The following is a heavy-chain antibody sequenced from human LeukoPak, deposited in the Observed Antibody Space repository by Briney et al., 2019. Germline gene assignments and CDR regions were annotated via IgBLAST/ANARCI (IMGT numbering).Heavy chain of an antibody. CDR2: ISSSSGYI. CDR3: ARGLAAAISDY. J-gene: IGHJ4*02. Sequence: GGSLRVSCAASGFTFSDYTMNWVRQAPGKGLEWVSSISSSSGYIYYSDSVKGRFTISRDNAKNSLYLQMNSLRAEDTAVYYCARGLAAAISDYWGQGTLVTVSS. CDR1: GFTFSDYT. V-gene: IGHV3-21*01. D-gene: IGHD6-13*01.